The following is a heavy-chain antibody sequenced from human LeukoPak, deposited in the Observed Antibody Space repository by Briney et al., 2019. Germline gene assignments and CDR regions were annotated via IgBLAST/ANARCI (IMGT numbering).Heavy chain of an antibody. J-gene: IGHJ4*02. CDR1: GFTFSSYS. D-gene: IGHD6-13*01. Sequence: GGSLRLSCAASGFTFSSYSMNWVRQAPGKGLEWVSSISSSSSYIYYADSVKGRFTISRDNAKNSLYLQMNSLRAEDTAVYYCARGALSLFVAAAGTSHFDYWGQGSLVTVSS. CDR3: ARGALSLFVAAAGTSHFDY. CDR2: ISSSSSYI. V-gene: IGHV3-21*01.